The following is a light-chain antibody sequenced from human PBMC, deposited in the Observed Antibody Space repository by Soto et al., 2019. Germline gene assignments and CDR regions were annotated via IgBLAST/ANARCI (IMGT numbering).Light chain of an antibody. CDR3: CSYSSGSTLVI. V-gene: IGLV2-14*03. CDR2: DVT. J-gene: IGLJ2*01. CDR1: SSDIGGYNY. Sequence: QSVLTQPASVAGSPGQSITISCTGTSSDIGGYNYVSWYQHLPGKAPRLLISDVTNRPSGVSNRFSGSKSGNTASLTISGLQAEDEANSYCCSYSSGSTLVIFGGGTKLTVL.